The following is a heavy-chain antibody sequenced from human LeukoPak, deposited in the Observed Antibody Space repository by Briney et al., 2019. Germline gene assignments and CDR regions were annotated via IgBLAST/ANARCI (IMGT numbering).Heavy chain of an antibody. CDR3: VSRYFDWSYNYYGMDV. CDR1: GFTFSSDA. D-gene: IGHD3-9*01. J-gene: IGHJ6*04. CDR2: ISSNGGST. Sequence: GGSLRLSCSASGFTFSSDAMHWVRQAPGKGLEYVSAISSNGGSTYYADSVKGRFTISRDNSKNTLYLQMSSLRAEDTAVYYCVSRYFDWSYNYYGMDVWGKGTTVTVSS. V-gene: IGHV3-64D*06.